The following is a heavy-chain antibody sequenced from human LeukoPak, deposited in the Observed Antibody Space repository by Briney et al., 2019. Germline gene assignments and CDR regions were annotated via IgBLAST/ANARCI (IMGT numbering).Heavy chain of an antibody. CDR3: ARGPETSPWTFYGSGSYYNWFDP. Sequence: GGSLRLSCAASGFSFSTYSINWVRQAPGKGLEWVSSISSSGSTIYYADSVKGRFTISRDNAKNSLYLQMNSLRAEDTAVYYCARGPETSPWTFYGSGSYYNWFDPWGQGTLVTVSS. CDR1: GFSFSTYS. V-gene: IGHV3-48*04. D-gene: IGHD3-10*01. J-gene: IGHJ5*02. CDR2: ISSSGSTI.